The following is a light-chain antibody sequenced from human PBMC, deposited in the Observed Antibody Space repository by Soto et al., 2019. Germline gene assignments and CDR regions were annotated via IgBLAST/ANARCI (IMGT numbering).Light chain of an antibody. V-gene: IGKV1-5*01. CDR3: QQYNGYSTWT. CDR2: DAS. CDR1: QSINQW. J-gene: IGKJ1*01. Sequence: DIPMTQTPSTLSASVGDRVTIYCRPSQSINQWLAWYQQKPGKAPKDLLWDASSLQRGVPSRFSGSGVGTEFILTISRLQPDDFSAYYCQQYNGYSTWTLGQGTKVDIK.